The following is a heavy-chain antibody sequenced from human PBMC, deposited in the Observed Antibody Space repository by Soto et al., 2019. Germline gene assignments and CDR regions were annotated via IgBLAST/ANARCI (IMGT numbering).Heavy chain of an antibody. D-gene: IGHD6-6*01. V-gene: IGHV3-33*01. Sequence: GGSLRLSCAASGFPFSSYGMHWVRQAPGKGLEWVAVIWYDGSNKYYADSVKGRFTISRDNSKNTLYLQMNSLRAEDTAVYYCARSTARRNYYYYMDVWGKGTTVTVSS. J-gene: IGHJ6*03. CDR1: GFPFSSYG. CDR3: ARSTARRNYYYYMDV. CDR2: IWYDGSNK.